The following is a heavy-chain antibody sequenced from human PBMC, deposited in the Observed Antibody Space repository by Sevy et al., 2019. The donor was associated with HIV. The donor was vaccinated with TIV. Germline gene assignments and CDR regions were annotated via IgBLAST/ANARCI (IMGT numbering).Heavy chain of an antibody. CDR1: GGTFSSYA. CDR3: ARQRMVYAQYYYYGMDV. Sequence: ASVKVSCKASGGTFSSYAISWVRQAPGQGLEWMGGIIPIFGTANYAQTFQGRVTITADESTSTAYMELSSLRSEDTAVYYCARQRMVYAQYYYYGMDVWGQGTTVTVSS. CDR2: IIPIFGTA. D-gene: IGHD2-8*01. V-gene: IGHV1-69*13. J-gene: IGHJ6*02.